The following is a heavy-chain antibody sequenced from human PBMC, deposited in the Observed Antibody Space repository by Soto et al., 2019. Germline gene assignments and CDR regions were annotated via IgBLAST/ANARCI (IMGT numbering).Heavy chain of an antibody. CDR1: GGTFSSYA. J-gene: IGHJ4*02. V-gene: IGHV1-69*01. CDR2: IIPIFGTA. CDR3: ASPPVRDSYGQFDY. Sequence: QVQLVQSGAEVKKPGSSVKVSCKASGGTFSSYAISWVRQAPGQGLEWMGGIIPIFGTANYAQKFQGRVTITAVESTSTAYMELSSLISEDTAVYYCASPPVRDSYGQFDYWGQGPLVTVAS. D-gene: IGHD5-18*01.